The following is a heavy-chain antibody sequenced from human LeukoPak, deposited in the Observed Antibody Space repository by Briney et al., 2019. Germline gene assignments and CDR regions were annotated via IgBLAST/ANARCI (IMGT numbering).Heavy chain of an antibody. CDR3: ARAARGGYNYD. V-gene: IGHV3-30*04. D-gene: IGHD5-24*01. CDR2: ISYDGSNK. Sequence: PGRSLRLSCAASGFTFSSYAMHWVRQAPGKGLEWVAVISYDGSNKYYADSVKGRFTISRDNSKNTLYLQMNSLRAEDTAVYYCARAARGGYNYDWGQGTLVTVSS. CDR1: GFTFSSYA. J-gene: IGHJ4*02.